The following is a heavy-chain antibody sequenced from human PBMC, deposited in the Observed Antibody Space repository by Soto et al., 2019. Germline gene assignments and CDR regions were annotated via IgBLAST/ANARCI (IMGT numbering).Heavy chain of an antibody. CDR2: IHDSGST. V-gene: IGHV4-31*11. CDR1: GDSVSSGGFY. D-gene: IGHD3-16*01. Sequence: SETLSLTCAVSGDSVSSGGFYWSWIRQHPGKGLEYIGYIHDSGSTNYNPSLRGRVTTSADTSSNHFSLRLDSVTAADTAVYYCARGRGKWFDPWGQGTLVTVSS. CDR3: ARGRGKWFDP. J-gene: IGHJ5*02.